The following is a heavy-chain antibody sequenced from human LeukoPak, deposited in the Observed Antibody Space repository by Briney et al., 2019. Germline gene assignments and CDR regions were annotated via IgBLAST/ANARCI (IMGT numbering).Heavy chain of an antibody. D-gene: IGHD5-12*01. V-gene: IGHV3-9*01. CDR2: ISWNSGSI. CDR1: GFTFDDYA. J-gene: IGHJ4*02. CDR3: AAENGIKWLFGF. Sequence: GGSLRLSCAASGFTFDDYAMHWVRQAPGKGLEWVSGISWNSGSIGYADSVKGRFTISRDNAKNSLYLQMNSLRAEDTALYYCAAENGIKWLFGFWGQGTLVTVSS.